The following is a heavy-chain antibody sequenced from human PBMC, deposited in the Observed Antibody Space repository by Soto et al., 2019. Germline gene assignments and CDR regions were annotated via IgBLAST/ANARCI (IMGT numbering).Heavy chain of an antibody. D-gene: IGHD6-19*01. CDR3: AAHVPEAVAAHLY. CDR2: IIPIFGTA. V-gene: IGHV1-69*06. CDR1: GGTFSSYA. J-gene: IGHJ4*02. Sequence: SVKVSCKASGGTFSSYAISWVRQAPGQGLQWMGGIIPIFGTATYAQKFQGRVTITADKSTSTAYMELSSLRSEDTAVYYCAAHVPEAVAAHLYWGQGTLVTVSS.